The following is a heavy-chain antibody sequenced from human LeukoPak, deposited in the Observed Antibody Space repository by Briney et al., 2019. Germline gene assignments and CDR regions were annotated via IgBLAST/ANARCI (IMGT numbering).Heavy chain of an antibody. CDR1: GGSISSSSYY. J-gene: IGHJ3*02. D-gene: IGHD2-2*01. CDR2: IYYSGST. V-gene: IGHV4-39*07. CDR3: AREGIVVVI. Sequence: SETLSLTCTVSGGSISSSSYYWGWIRQPPGKGLEWIGSIYYSGSTYYNPSLKSRVTISVDTSKNQFSLKLSSVTAADTAVYYCAREGIVVVIWGQGTMVTVSS.